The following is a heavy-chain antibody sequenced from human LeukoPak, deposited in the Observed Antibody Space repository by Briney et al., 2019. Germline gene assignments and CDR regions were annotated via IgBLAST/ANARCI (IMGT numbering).Heavy chain of an antibody. J-gene: IGHJ4*02. D-gene: IGHD4-23*01. V-gene: IGHV3-30*18. Sequence: GGSLRLSCAASGFTFSSYGMHWVRQAPGKGLEWVAVISYDGSNKYYADSVKGRFTISRDNSKNTLYLQMNSLRAEDTAVYYCAKDLALHYGGNSYDYWGREPWSPSPQ. CDR1: GFTFSSYG. CDR3: AKDLALHYGGNSYDY. CDR2: ISYDGSNK.